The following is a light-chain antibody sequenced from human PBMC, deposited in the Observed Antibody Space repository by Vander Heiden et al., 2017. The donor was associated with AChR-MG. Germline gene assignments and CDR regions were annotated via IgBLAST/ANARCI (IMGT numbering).Light chain of an antibody. Sequence: DIVMTQSPDSLAVSLGERATIKCKSSQSLLYNSNNKNYLSWYQQRPGQPPKLLFYWASARGAGVPDRFSGSGSATDFTLTINTLRAEDVAVYYCQQYYETPYTFGQGTKLEIK. J-gene: IGKJ2*01. CDR2: WAS. CDR1: QSLLYNSNNKNY. CDR3: QQYYETPYT. V-gene: IGKV4-1*01.